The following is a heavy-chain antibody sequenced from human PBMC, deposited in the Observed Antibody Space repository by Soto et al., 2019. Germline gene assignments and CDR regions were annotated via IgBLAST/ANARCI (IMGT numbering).Heavy chain of an antibody. CDR1: GFTFSSYW. CDR3: AGWGGHDYNY. CDR2: MPPDGSVG. Sequence: EVQLLGSGGGLVQPGGSLRLSCVGSGFTFSSYWMHWVRQSPGKGLEWVADMPPDGSVGRYVDSVKGRFTTSRDNAMNSLFLQMNSLRADDSAVYFCAGWGGHDYNYWGQGILVTVSS. D-gene: IGHD3-16*01. V-gene: IGHV3-7*03. J-gene: IGHJ4*02.